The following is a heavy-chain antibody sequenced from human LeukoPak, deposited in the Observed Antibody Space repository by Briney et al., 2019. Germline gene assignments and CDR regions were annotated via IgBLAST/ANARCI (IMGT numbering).Heavy chain of an antibody. J-gene: IGHJ5*02. Sequence: GGSLRLSCAASGFTLSYYWMHWVRQGPGKGLVWVSTINGDGSSTNYADSVKGRFTISRDNAKNTLYLEMNSLRVEDTAEYYCARDPRNKGFDPWGQGTLVTVSS. D-gene: IGHD1/OR15-1a*01. V-gene: IGHV3-74*01. CDR2: INGDGSST. CDR1: GFTLSYYW. CDR3: ARDPRNKGFDP.